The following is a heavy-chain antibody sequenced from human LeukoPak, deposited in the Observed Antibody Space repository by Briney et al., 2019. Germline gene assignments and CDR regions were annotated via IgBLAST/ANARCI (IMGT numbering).Heavy chain of an antibody. Sequence: GESLKISCKGSGYTFTSYGISWVRQAPGQGLEWMGWISAYNGNTNYAQKLQGRVTMTTDTSTSTAYMELRSLRSDDTAVYYCARDQLDYYGSGSYYLGPYYYYGMDVWGQGTTVTVSS. D-gene: IGHD3-10*01. CDR3: ARDQLDYYGSGSYYLGPYYYYGMDV. J-gene: IGHJ6*02. CDR2: ISAYNGNT. V-gene: IGHV1-18*01. CDR1: GYTFTSYG.